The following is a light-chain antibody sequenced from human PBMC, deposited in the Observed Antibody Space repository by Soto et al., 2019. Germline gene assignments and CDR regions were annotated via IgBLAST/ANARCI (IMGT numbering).Light chain of an antibody. V-gene: IGKV3-11*01. J-gene: IGKJ5*01. Sequence: EIVLPQSPATLSLSPGERATLSCRTSQTIRGLLNWYQQRPGQAPRLLIYDTSNRATDIPARFSGSGSGTDFILTISSLDPEDFGVYFCQQRHNWPITCGQGTRLDIK. CDR2: DTS. CDR3: QQRHNWPIT. CDR1: QTIRGL.